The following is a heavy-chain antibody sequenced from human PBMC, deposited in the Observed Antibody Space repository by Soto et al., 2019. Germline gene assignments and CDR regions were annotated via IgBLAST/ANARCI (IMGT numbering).Heavy chain of an antibody. CDR1: GYSFTSYW. Sequence: GESLKISCKGSGYSFTSYWIGWVRQMPGKGLEWMGIIYPGDSDTRYSPSFPGQVTISADKSISTAYLQWSSLKASDTAMYYCAIQYYYGSSRYVYFQHWGRGTLVTVSS. J-gene: IGHJ1*01. D-gene: IGHD3-22*01. CDR3: AIQYYYGSSRYVYFQH. CDR2: IYPGDSDT. V-gene: IGHV5-51*01.